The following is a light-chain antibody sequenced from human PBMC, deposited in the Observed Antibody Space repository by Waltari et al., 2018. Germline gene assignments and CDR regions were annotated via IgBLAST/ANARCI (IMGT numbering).Light chain of an antibody. V-gene: IGKV3D-20*01. CDR3: QQYSTSPWT. CDR2: DVS. J-gene: IGKJ1*01. CDR1: QSVDSSY. Sequence: EIVFTHSPAPLSLSPGERPAPSCGASQSVDSSYLAWYQQKPGLAPRLLIYDVSSRATGISDRFSGSGSGTDFTLTISRLEPEDFAVYYCQQYSTSPWTFGQGTKVEIK.